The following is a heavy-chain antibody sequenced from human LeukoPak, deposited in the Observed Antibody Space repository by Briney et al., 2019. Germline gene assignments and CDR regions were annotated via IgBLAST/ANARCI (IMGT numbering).Heavy chain of an antibody. V-gene: IGHV4-59*11. Sequence: SETLSLTCTVSGGSISSHYWSWIRQPPGKGLEWIGYIYYSGSTNYNPPLKSRVTISVDTSKNQFSLKLSSVTAADTAVYYCARGRYSYDYWGQGTLVTVSS. CDR2: IYYSGST. D-gene: IGHD5-18*01. J-gene: IGHJ4*02. CDR3: ARGRYSYDY. CDR1: GGSISSHY.